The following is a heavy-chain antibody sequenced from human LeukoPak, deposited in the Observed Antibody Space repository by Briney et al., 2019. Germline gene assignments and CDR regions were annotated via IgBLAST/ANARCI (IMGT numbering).Heavy chain of an antibody. J-gene: IGHJ4*02. V-gene: IGHV3-30*02. CDR1: GFTFSTYG. CDR2: RRYDGSNR. CDR3: AKDLGSGWNTGHHQYFDY. D-gene: IGHD6-19*01. Sequence: GGSLRLSCAASGFTFSTYGIHWPGQAPDKRLEWCAIRRYDGSNRYYADSVKARFTISRDHSKTTLYLQMNSLRDEDTAVYYCAKDLGSGWNTGHHQYFDYWGQGTLVTVSS.